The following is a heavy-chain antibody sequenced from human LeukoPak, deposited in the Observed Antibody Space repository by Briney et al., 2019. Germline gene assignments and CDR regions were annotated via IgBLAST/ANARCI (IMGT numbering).Heavy chain of an antibody. J-gene: IGHJ5*02. CDR2: ISAYTGNT. Sequence: ASVKVSCKASGYTFTDYYIHWVRQAPGQGLEWMGWISAYTGNTNYAQKLQGRVTMTTDTSTSTAYMELRSLRSDDTAVYYCARSTGIAVAAAPPDWFDPWGQGTLVTVSS. CDR1: GYTFTDYY. D-gene: IGHD6-19*01. V-gene: IGHV1-18*01. CDR3: ARSTGIAVAAAPPDWFDP.